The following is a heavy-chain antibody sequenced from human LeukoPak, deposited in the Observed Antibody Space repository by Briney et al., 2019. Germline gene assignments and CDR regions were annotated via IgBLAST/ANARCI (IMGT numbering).Heavy chain of an antibody. CDR1: GFTFSSYS. Sequence: PGGSLRLSCAASGFTFSSYSMNWVRQAPGKGLEWVSSISGGSSYIYYADSVKGRFTISRDNAKNSLYLQMNSLRAEDTAVYYCARPRITIFGVVTNYYYYMDVWGKGTTVTVSS. J-gene: IGHJ6*03. D-gene: IGHD3-3*01. CDR3: ARPRITIFGVVTNYYYYMDV. V-gene: IGHV3-21*01. CDR2: ISGGSSYI.